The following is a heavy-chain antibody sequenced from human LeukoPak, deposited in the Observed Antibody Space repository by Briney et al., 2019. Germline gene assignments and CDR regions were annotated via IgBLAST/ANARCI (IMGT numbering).Heavy chain of an antibody. D-gene: IGHD6-13*01. CDR3: ARDLDSSSWFDRGRFDY. Sequence: GASVKVSCKGSGYTFTGYYMHWVRQAPGQGLEWMGWINPNSGGTKYAQNFQGRVTMTRDTSISTAYMELSRLRSDDTAVYYCARDLDSSSWFDRGRFDYWGQGTLVTVSS. J-gene: IGHJ4*02. V-gene: IGHV1-2*02. CDR2: INPNSGGT. CDR1: GYTFTGYY.